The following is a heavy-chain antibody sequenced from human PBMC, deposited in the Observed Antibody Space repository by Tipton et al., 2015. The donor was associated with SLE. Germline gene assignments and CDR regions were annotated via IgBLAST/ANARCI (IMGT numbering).Heavy chain of an antibody. CDR3: TRLNWGSTAYYFDF. V-gene: IGHV4-38-2*01. D-gene: IGHD7-27*01. CDR1: GYSISSGYY. J-gene: IGHJ4*02. CDR2: IYHSGRT. Sequence: GLVKPSETLSLTCAVSGYSISSGYYWGWIRQSPGKGLEWIGTIYHSGRTYYNPSLKSRVTISVDTSKNQFSLSVNSVTASDTAVYYCTRLNWGSTAYYFDFWGQGTLVTVSS.